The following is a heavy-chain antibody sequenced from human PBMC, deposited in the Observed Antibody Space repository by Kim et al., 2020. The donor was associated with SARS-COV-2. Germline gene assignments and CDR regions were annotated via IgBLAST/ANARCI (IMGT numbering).Heavy chain of an antibody. CDR2: ISAYNGNT. Sequence: ASVKVSCKASGYTFTSYGISWVRQAPGQGLEWMGWISAYNGNTNYAQKLQGRVTMTTDTSTSTAYMELRSLRSDDTAVYYCARAPYYYGSGTPGATMIVLHAFDIWGQGTMVTVSS. J-gene: IGHJ3*02. D-gene: IGHD3-10*01. CDR3: ARAPYYYGSGTPGATMIVLHAFDI. V-gene: IGHV1-18*01. CDR1: GYTFTSYG.